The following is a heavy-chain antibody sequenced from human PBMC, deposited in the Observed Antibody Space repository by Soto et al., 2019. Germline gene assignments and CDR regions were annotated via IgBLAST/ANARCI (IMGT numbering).Heavy chain of an antibody. V-gene: IGHV3-23*01. D-gene: IGHD2-15*01. CDR3: AKRWRAQTSPEVLGYCSGGSCYQEYCFDY. CDR1: GFTFSSYA. CDR2: ISGSGGST. Sequence: EVQLLESGGGLVQPGGSLRLSCAASGFTFSSYAMSWVHQAPGKGLEWVSAISGSGGSTYYADSVKGRFTISRDNSKNTLYLQMNSLRAEDTAVYYCAKRWRAQTSPEVLGYCSGGSCYQEYCFDYWGQGTLVTVSS. J-gene: IGHJ4*02.